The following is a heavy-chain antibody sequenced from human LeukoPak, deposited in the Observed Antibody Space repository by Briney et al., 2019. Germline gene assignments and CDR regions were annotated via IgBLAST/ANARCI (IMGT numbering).Heavy chain of an antibody. CDR1: GFTFSGSA. D-gene: IGHD4-23*01. Sequence: GGSLRLSCAASGFTFSGSAMHWVRQASGKGLEWVGRIRSKANSYATAYAASVKGRFTISRDDSKNTAYLQMNSLKTEDTAVYYCTRQRWDYGGPSSNYYYYYVDVWGKGTTVTVSS. CDR2: IRSKANSYAT. J-gene: IGHJ6*03. V-gene: IGHV3-73*01. CDR3: TRQRWDYGGPSSNYYYYYVDV.